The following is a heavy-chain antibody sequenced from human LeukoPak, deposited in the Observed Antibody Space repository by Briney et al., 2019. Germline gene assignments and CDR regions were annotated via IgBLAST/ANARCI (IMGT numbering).Heavy chain of an antibody. CDR2: ISSSSSTI. Sequence: QPGGSLRLSCAASGFTFSSYSMNWVRQAPGKGLEWVSYISSSSSTIYYADSVKGRFTISRDNAKNSLYLQMNSLRAEDTAVYYCARAGPNSGWWPMWFDPWGQGTLVTVSS. CDR1: GFTFSSYS. D-gene: IGHD6-19*01. J-gene: IGHJ5*02. V-gene: IGHV3-48*01. CDR3: ARAGPNSGWWPMWFDP.